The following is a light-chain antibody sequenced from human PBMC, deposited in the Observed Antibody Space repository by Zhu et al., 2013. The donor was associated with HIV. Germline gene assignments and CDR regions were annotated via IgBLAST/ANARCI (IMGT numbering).Light chain of an antibody. CDR3: VGWDASLSAYV. Sequence: QSVLTQPPSVSGAPGQRVTISCTGSTSNIGAGYDVQWYLQLPGTAPKLLIYNNDQRPSGVPDRFSGSKSGTSASLAISGLRPGDEADYYCVGWDASLSAYVFGTGTKVTVL. V-gene: IGLV1-40*01. CDR2: NND. J-gene: IGLJ1*01. CDR1: TSNIGAGYD.